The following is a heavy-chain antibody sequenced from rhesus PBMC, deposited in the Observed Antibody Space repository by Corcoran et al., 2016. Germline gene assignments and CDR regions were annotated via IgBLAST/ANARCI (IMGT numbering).Heavy chain of an antibody. V-gene: IGHV3-184*01. CDR1: GSTFSDYH. J-gene: IGHJ4*01. CDR3: TKEDY. CDR2: IRRKSHGGTA. Sequence: EVHLVESGGGLVQPGVSLRLSCAASGSTFSDYHISWVRQAPGKGLEWVALIRRKSHGGTADYAASGNGRFTVSRDDSKGTAFLQMSSLKMEDTAVYYCTKEDYWGQVVLVTVSS.